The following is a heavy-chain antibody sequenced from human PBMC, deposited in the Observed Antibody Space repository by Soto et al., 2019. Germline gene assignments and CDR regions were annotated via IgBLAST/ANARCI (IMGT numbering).Heavy chain of an antibody. D-gene: IGHD4-17*01. CDR3: ARDGIHGDLDY. J-gene: IGHJ4*02. CDR2: INPNSGCT. CDR1: GYTFTGYY. V-gene: IGHV1-2*02. Sequence: ASVKVSSKAPGYTFTGYYMHWLRQAPGQGLEWMGWINPNSGCTNYAQKFQGRVTMTRDTSISTAYMELSRLRSDDTAVYYCARDGIHGDLDYWGQGTLVTVSS.